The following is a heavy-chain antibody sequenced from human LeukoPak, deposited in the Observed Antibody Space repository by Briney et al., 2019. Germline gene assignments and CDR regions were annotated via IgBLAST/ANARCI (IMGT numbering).Heavy chain of an antibody. CDR2: IHYTGST. J-gene: IGHJ5*02. CDR3: ARRPQQNWFDP. Sequence: SETLSLTCTVSGGSISNAAYYWSRIRQPPGKGLEWIGYIHYTGSTYYNPSLRSRVTISVDTSKNQFSLKLTSVTAADTAVYYCARRPQQNWFDPWGQGTLVTVSS. CDR1: GGSISNAAYY. V-gene: IGHV4-30-4*01. D-gene: IGHD6-13*01.